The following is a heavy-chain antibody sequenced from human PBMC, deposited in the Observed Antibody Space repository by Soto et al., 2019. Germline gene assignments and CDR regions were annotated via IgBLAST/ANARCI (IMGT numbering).Heavy chain of an antibody. J-gene: IGHJ6*02. Sequence: QVQLVESGGGVVQPGRSLRLSCAASGFTFSSYGMHWVRQAPGKGLEWVAVISYDGSNKYYADSVKGRFTISRDNSKNTLYLQMNSLRAEATAVYYCANDGVGAAYYYGMDVWGQGTTVTVSS. D-gene: IGHD1-26*01. CDR1: GFTFSSYG. CDR3: ANDGVGAAYYYGMDV. V-gene: IGHV3-30*18. CDR2: ISYDGSNK.